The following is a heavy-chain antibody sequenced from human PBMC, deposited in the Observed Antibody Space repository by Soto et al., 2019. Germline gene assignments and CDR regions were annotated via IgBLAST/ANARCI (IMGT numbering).Heavy chain of an antibody. D-gene: IGHD3-16*01. CDR1: GFSLRTTGVG. CDR2: IYWNDDK. V-gene: IGHV2-5*01. CDR3: AHTWGLPSDY. J-gene: IGHJ4*02. Sequence: QITLKESGPTLVEPTQTLTLTCTYSGFSLRTTGVGVGWIRQPPGKALEWLGIIYWNDDKRYSPSLKNRFTLTSDISKSQVVLTMTNMDPVDTATYYCAHTWGLPSDYWGQGTLVIVSS.